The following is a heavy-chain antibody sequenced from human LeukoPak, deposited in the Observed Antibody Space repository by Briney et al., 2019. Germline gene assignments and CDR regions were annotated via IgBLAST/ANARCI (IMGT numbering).Heavy chain of an antibody. Sequence: ESGPTLVNPTQTLTLTCTFSGFSLTTSGVGVGWIRQPPGKALEWLALIYWNDHKPYSPALRSRLTVTKDTSKNQVVLTMTNMGPVDTATYYCAHSYDTGGNYYSRFDNWGQGTLVTVSS. J-gene: IGHJ4*02. CDR1: GFSLTTSGVG. CDR2: IYWNDHK. V-gene: IGHV2-5*01. D-gene: IGHD3-22*01. CDR3: AHSYDTGGNYYSRFDN.